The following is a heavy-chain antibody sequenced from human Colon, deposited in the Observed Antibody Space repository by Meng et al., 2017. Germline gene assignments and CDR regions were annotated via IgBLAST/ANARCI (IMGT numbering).Heavy chain of an antibody. Sequence: QVQLQESGPGLVKPSGTLSLTCAVSGGSISSSNWWSWVRQPPEKGLEWIGEIYHSGSTNYNPSLKSRLTISGDTSKNQLSLQMNSVTAADTAIYYCARQRGATHWFDPWSQGTLVTVSS. CDR1: GGSISSSNW. CDR2: IYHSGST. CDR3: ARQRGATHWFDP. J-gene: IGHJ5*02. V-gene: IGHV4-4*02.